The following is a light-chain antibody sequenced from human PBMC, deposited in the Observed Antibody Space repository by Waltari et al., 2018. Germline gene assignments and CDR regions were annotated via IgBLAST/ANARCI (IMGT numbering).Light chain of an antibody. CDR2: GAS. Sequence: EIVMTQSTATLSVSPGERATLSCRGSQSVSSNLAWYQQKPGQAPGLLIYGASTRATGIPDRFSGSGSGTEFTLTISSLQSEEFAVYYCQHYLNWPPFTFGQGTELEIK. CDR1: QSVSSN. V-gene: IGKV3-15*01. J-gene: IGKJ2*01. CDR3: QHYLNWPPFT.